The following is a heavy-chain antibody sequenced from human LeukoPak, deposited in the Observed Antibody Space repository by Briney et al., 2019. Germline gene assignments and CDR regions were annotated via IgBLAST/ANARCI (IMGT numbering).Heavy chain of an antibody. CDR1: GYTFTGYY. V-gene: IGHV1-2*02. CDR3: AREARVTRSWFDP. J-gene: IGHJ5*02. CDR2: INPNSGGT. Sequence: APVKVSCKASGYTFTGYYMHWVRQAPGQGLEWMGWINPNSGGTNYAQKFQGRVTMTRDTSISTAYMELSRLRSDDTAVYYCAREARVTRSWFDPWGQGTLVTVSS. D-gene: IGHD4-17*01.